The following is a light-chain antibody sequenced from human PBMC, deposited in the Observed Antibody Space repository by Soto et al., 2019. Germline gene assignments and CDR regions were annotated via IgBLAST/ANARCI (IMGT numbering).Light chain of an antibody. CDR2: DVS. Sequence: QPSTSSWSPAQFPTLSRSGTTSDVGGYNYVSWYQQHPGKAPKLMIYDVSNRPSGVSNRFSGSKSGNTASLTISGLQAEDEADYYCSSYTSSRTYVFGTGTKVTVL. CDR1: TSDVGGYNY. J-gene: IGLJ1*01. V-gene: IGLV2-14*01. CDR3: SSYTSSRTYV.